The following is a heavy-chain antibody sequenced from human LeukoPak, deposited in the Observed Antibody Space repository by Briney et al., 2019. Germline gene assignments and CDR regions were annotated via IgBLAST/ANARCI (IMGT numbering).Heavy chain of an antibody. V-gene: IGHV3-48*04. D-gene: IGHD2-8*01. CDR2: ISSDSNTI. CDR3: AREGLVLMVYAIRGGFDY. Sequence: GGSLRLSCVASGFTLSSYSINWVRQAPGQGLDWVSYISSDSNTIYYADSVKGRFTISRDNAQNLLYLQMNSLRAEDTAVYYCAREGLVLMVYAIRGGFDYWGQGTLVTVSS. J-gene: IGHJ4*02. CDR1: GFTLSSYS.